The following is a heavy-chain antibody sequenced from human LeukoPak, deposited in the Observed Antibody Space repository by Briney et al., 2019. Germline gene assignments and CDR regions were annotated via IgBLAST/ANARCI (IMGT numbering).Heavy chain of an antibody. CDR1: GYSFNSYC. V-gene: IGHV5-51*01. J-gene: IGHJ6*02. CDR2: IYPGDSDT. D-gene: IGHD2-15*01. Sequence: GESLKISCKGSGYSFNSYCIVWVRQVPGKGLEWMGIIYPGDSDTRYSPSFQGQVTISADKSISTAYLQWSSLKASDTAMYYCARGYPIYYYYYGMDVWGQGTTVTVSS. CDR3: ARGYPIYYYYYGMDV.